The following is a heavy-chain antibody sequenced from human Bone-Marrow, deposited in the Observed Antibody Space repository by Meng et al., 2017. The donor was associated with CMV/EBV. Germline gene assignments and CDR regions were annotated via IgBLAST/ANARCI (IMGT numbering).Heavy chain of an antibody. CDR1: GGSFSGYY. J-gene: IGHJ4*02. CDR2: INHSGST. D-gene: IGHD1-26*01. Sequence: ESLKISCAVYGGSFSGYYWSWIRQPPGKGLEWIGEINHSGSTNYNPSLKSRVTISVDTSKNQFSLKLSSVTAADTAVYYCAGYIVGATRYWGQGTLVTVSS. CDR3: AGYIVGATRY. V-gene: IGHV4-34*01.